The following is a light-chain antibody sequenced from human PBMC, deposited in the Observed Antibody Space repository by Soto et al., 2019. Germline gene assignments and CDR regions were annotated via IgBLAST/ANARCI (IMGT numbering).Light chain of an antibody. Sequence: QSVLTQPPSVSGAPGQRVTISYTGSSSNIGAGYDVHWYQQLPGTAPKLLIYGNSNRPSGVPDRFSGSKSGTSASLAITGLQAEDEADYYCQSYDSSLSGFWVFGGGTKLTVL. J-gene: IGLJ3*02. V-gene: IGLV1-40*01. CDR2: GNS. CDR3: QSYDSSLSGFWV. CDR1: SSNIGAGYD.